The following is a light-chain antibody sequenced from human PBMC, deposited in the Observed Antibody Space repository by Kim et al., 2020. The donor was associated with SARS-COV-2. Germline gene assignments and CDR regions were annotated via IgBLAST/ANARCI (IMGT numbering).Light chain of an antibody. Sequence: SYELTQPPSVSVAPGKAARITCGGNNIGSKSVHWCQQKPGQAPVLVIYSDSDRPSGIPERFSGSNSANTATLTISSVEAGDEADYYCQVWDSDSDHWVFGGGTQLTVL. CDR2: SDS. J-gene: IGLJ3*02. CDR3: QVWDSDSDHWV. V-gene: IGLV3-21*04. CDR1: NIGSKS.